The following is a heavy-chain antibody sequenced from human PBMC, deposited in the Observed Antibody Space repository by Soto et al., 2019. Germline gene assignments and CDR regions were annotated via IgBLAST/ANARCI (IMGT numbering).Heavy chain of an antibody. Sequence: EVQLVESGGGLVKPGGSLRLSCAASGFTVSNAWMSWVRQAPGKGLEWVGRIKSKVEGGTTDYAAPVKGRFTISRDDSRNTLFLKMNSLKTEDTAVYYCTTGVVIPAPGGRDYWGQGTLVTVSS. CDR2: IKSKVEGGTT. J-gene: IGHJ4*02. CDR1: GFTVSNAW. CDR3: TTGVVIPAPGGRDY. D-gene: IGHD3-16*02. V-gene: IGHV3-15*01.